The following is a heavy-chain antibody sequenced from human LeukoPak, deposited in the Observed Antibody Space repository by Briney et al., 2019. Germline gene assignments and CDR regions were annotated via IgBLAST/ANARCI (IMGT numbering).Heavy chain of an antibody. D-gene: IGHD3-3*01. CDR2: INTKTGRT. CDR3: ARADFIDAGPYLIAP. CDR1: EYTFTDYY. V-gene: IGHV1-2*02. J-gene: IGHJ5*02. Sequence: ASVKVSCKTYEYTFTDYYIHWVRQAPGQGLEWMGWINTKTGRTSSARKFQGRVTMTRDPSITTVYMDMAWLTSDDTAIYFCARADFIDAGPYLIAPWGPGTLVTVSS.